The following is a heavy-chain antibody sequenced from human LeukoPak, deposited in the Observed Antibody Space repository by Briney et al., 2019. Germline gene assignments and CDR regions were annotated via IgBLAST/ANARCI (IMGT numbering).Heavy chain of an antibody. Sequence: SETLSLTCVISGGSMTSSNWWSWVRQSPGKGLEWIGEIHHGGSTNYHTSLKSRVTISIDKSKNQFSLKLTSVTAADTAVYYCAKVGIRGTTVTTGNYFDYWGQGTLVTVSS. CDR3: AKVGIRGTTVTTGNYFDY. CDR1: GGSMTSSNW. J-gene: IGHJ4*02. V-gene: IGHV4-4*02. CDR2: IHHGGST. D-gene: IGHD4-17*01.